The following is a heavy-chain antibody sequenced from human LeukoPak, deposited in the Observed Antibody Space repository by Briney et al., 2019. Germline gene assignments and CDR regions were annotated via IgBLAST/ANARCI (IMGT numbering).Heavy chain of an antibody. D-gene: IGHD2-2*02. J-gene: IGHJ4*02. V-gene: IGHV3-23*01. CDR2: ISGSGGNT. CDR1: GFTVSSNY. CDR3: AKSIPKTEDDY. Sequence: GGSLSLSCAASGFTVSSNYLTWVRQAPGKGLEWVSAISGSGGNTYYADSVKGRFTISRDNSKNTLYLQMNSLRAEDTAVYYCAKSIPKTEDDYWGQGTLVTVSS.